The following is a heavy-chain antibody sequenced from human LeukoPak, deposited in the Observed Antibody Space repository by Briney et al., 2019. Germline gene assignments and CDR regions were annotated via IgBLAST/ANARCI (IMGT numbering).Heavy chain of an antibody. V-gene: IGHV1-46*01. CDR3: ARGDTYYYGSGSLALKDY. CDR1: GYTFTSYY. CDR2: INPSGGST. D-gene: IGHD3-10*01. J-gene: IGHJ4*02. Sequence: ASVKVSCKASGYTFTSYYMHWVRQAPGQGLEWMGIINPSGGSTSYAQKFQGRVTMTRDMSTSTDYMELSSLRSEDTAVYYCARGDTYYYGSGSLALKDYWGQGTLVTVSS.